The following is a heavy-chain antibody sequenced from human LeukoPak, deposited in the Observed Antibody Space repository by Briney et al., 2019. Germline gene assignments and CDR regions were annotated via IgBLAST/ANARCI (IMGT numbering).Heavy chain of an antibody. CDR3: AKGQELDDGVFDS. CDR1: GFTFSNFA. Sequence: PGGSLRLSCAASGFTFSNFAMTWVRQAPGKGLEWVSTIRGNGDTAYNADSVRGRFAISRDDSKNALFLQMNSLRLEDTAIYYCAKGQELDDGVFDSWGQGTRVTVSS. V-gene: IGHV3-23*01. CDR2: IRGNGDTA. D-gene: IGHD1-1*01. J-gene: IGHJ4*02.